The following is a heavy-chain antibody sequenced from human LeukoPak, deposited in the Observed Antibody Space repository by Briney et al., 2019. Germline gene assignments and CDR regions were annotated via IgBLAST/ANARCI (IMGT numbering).Heavy chain of an antibody. D-gene: IGHD2-15*01. J-gene: IGHJ4*02. Sequence: ASVKVSCKASGYTFTSYDINWVRQATGQGLEWMGWMNPNSGNTGYAQKFQGRVTMTRNTSISTAYMELSSLRSEDTAVYYCARGRGCSGRSCYLFSILDRFDYWGQGTLVTVSS. CDR2: MNPNSGNT. V-gene: IGHV1-8*02. CDR3: ARGRGCSGRSCYLFSILDRFDY. CDR1: GYTFTSYD.